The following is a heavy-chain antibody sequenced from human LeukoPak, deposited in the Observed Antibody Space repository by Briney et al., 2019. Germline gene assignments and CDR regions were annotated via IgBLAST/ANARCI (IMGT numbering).Heavy chain of an antibody. CDR1: GGSFSGYY. Sequence: SETLSLTCAVYGGSFSGYYWSWIRQPPGKGLEWIGEINHSGSTNYNPSLKSRVTISVDKSKNQFSLKLSSVTAADTAVYYCARVEVTAHFDYWGQGTLVTVSS. V-gene: IGHV4-34*01. D-gene: IGHD4-23*01. CDR3: ARVEVTAHFDY. J-gene: IGHJ4*02. CDR2: INHSGST.